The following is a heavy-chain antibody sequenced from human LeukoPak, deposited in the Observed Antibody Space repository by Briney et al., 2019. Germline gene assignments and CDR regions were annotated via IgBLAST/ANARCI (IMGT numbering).Heavy chain of an antibody. CDR3: ASQEGGYCSGGSCYSLMGFDP. Sequence: PSETLSLTCTVSGGSISSYYWSWIRQPPGKGLEWIGYIYYSGSTNYNPSLKSRVTISVDTSKNQFSLKLSSVTAADTAVYYCASQEGGYCSGGSCYSLMGFDPWGQGTLVTVSS. V-gene: IGHV4-59*08. J-gene: IGHJ5*02. CDR1: GGSISSYY. D-gene: IGHD2-15*01. CDR2: IYYSGST.